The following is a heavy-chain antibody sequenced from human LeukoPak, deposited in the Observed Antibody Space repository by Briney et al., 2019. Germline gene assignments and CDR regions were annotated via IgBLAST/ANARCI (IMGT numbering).Heavy chain of an antibody. J-gene: IGHJ5*02. D-gene: IGHD1-26*01. Sequence: GGSLRLSCAASGFTFSSYGMHWVRQAPGKGLEWVAFIRYDGSNKYYADSVKGRFTISRDNSKNTLYLQMNSLRAEDTAVYYCAKVFKVEVGAPLFDPWGQGALVTVS. CDR1: GFTFSSYG. CDR2: IRYDGSNK. V-gene: IGHV3-30*02. CDR3: AKVFKVEVGAPLFDP.